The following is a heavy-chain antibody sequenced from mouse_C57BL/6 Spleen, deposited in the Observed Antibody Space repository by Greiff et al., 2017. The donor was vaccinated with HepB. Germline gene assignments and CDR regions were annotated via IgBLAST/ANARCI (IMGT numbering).Heavy chain of an antibody. V-gene: IGHV10-1*01. CDR2: IRSKSNNYAT. Sequence: EVQVVESGGGLVQPKGSLKLSCAASGFSFNTYAMNWVRQAPGKGLEWVARIRSKSNNYATYYADSVKDRFTISRDDSESMLYLQMNNLKTEDTAMYYCVRHEELGDYYFDYWGQGTTLTVSS. CDR3: VRHEELGDYYFDY. D-gene: IGHD4-1*01. J-gene: IGHJ2*01. CDR1: GFSFNTYA.